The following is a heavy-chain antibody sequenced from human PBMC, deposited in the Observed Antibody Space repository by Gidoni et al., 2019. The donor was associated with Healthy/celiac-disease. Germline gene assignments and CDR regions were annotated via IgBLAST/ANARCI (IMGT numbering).Heavy chain of an antibody. V-gene: IGHV3-15*01. Sequence: EVQLVESGGGLVNPGWSLRLSCAASGFTFSNACMSWVRQAPGKGLEWVGRIKSKTDGGTTDYAAPVKGRFTISRDDSKNTLYLQMNSLKTEDTAVYYCTTDLVVVTAILGHDAFDIWGQGTMVTVSS. J-gene: IGHJ3*02. D-gene: IGHD2-21*02. CDR2: IKSKTDGGTT. CDR1: GFTFSNAC. CDR3: TTDLVVVTAILGHDAFDI.